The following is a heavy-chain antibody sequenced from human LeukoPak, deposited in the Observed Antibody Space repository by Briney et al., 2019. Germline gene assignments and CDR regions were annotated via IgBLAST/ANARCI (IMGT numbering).Heavy chain of an antibody. D-gene: IGHD6-19*01. CDR1: GFTFSSYA. Sequence: GGSLRLSCAASGFTFSSYAMSWVRQAPGKGLEWVSAISGSGGSTYYADSVKGRFTISRDNSKNTLYLQMNSLRVEDTAVYYCAKDRHSSGWYPWGQGTLVTVSS. CDR3: AKDRHSSGWYP. CDR2: ISGSGGST. V-gene: IGHV3-23*01. J-gene: IGHJ5*02.